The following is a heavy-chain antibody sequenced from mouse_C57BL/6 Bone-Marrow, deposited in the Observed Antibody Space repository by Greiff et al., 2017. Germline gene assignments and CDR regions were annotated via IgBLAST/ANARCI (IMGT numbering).Heavy chain of an antibody. CDR3: TKDYYVRGTYAMDY. Sequence: EVHLVESGEGLVKPGGSLKLSCAASGFTFSSYAMSWVRQTPEKRLEWVAYISSGGDYIYYADTVKGRFTISRDNARNTLYLQMSSLKSEDTAMYYSTKDYYVRGTYAMDYWGQGTSVTVSS. CDR1: GFTFSSYA. V-gene: IGHV5-9-1*02. J-gene: IGHJ4*01. CDR2: ISSGGDYI. D-gene: IGHD1-1*01.